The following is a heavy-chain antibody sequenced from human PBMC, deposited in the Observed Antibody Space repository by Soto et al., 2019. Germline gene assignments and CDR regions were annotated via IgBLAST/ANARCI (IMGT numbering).Heavy chain of an antibody. D-gene: IGHD3-16*01. Sequence: EVQLVESGGGLVKPGGSLRLSCAASGFTVSSYSMNWVRQAPGKGLEWVSSISSSSSYIYYAGSVKGGFTISGDNAKNALYLQMNSLRAGDTAVYSFARDPRGGYYYYYMGAWGKGTTVTVSS. J-gene: IGHJ6*03. CDR3: ARDPRGGYYYYYMGA. CDR2: ISSSSSYI. V-gene: IGHV3-21*01. CDR1: GFTVSSYS.